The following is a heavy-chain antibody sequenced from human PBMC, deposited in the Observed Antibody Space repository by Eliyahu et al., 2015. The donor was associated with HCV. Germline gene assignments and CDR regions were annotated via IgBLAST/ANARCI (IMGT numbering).Heavy chain of an antibody. Sequence: EVQLLESGGGLVQPGGSLRLSCPASGFTFSSYAMSWVRQAPGKGLXWVSAISGSAGSTYYTDSVKGRFAISRDNSKNTLFLQMSSLRAEDTAVYYCATIAIFGAGAFDYWGQGILVTVSS. CDR3: ATIAIFGAGAFDY. CDR1: GFTFSSYA. V-gene: IGHV3-23*01. J-gene: IGHJ4*02. CDR2: ISGSAGST. D-gene: IGHD3-3*01.